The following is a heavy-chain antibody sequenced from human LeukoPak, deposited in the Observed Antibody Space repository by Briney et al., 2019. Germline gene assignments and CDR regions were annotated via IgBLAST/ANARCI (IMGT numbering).Heavy chain of an antibody. CDR2: IDPSDSYT. Sequence: GESLRISCTGSGYTFTSYWISWVRQMPGKGLEWMGRIDPSDSYTNYSPSFEGHVTMSADKSISTAFLQWSSLKATDTAMYYCARHDFVHYYRSGSFLLWGQGTLVTVSS. J-gene: IGHJ4*02. CDR1: GYTFTSYW. D-gene: IGHD3-10*01. V-gene: IGHV5-10-1*01. CDR3: ARHDFVHYYRSGSFLL.